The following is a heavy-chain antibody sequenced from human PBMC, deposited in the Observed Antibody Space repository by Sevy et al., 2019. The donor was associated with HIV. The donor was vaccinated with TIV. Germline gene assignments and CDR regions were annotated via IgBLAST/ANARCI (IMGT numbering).Heavy chain of an antibody. CDR1: GFTFSNYG. Sequence: GGSLSLSCAASGFTFSNYGMHWVRQAPGKGLEWVEVISYDGSKKYYADSVKGRFTISRDNSKNTLYLQMNSLGTEDTAVYYCAKRPSLFYLLDYWGQGTLVTVSS. V-gene: IGHV3-30*18. CDR2: ISYDGSKK. D-gene: IGHD3-3*01. J-gene: IGHJ4*02. CDR3: AKRPSLFYLLDY.